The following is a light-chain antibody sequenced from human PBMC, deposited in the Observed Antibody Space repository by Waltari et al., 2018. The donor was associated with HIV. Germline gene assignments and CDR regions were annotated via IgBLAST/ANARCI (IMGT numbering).Light chain of an antibody. Sequence: QSALTQPPPASGSLGQSVPISCTGPSSDIGAYDSVSWFQQPPRSAPKLLLYEVTRRPSTVSDRFSGSRSGSTAFLTVAGLQPDDEATYFCSSYGDSLRVLFGGGTNVTVL. CDR2: EVT. CDR1: SSDIGAYDS. V-gene: IGLV2-8*01. J-gene: IGLJ3*02. CDR3: SSYGDSLRVL.